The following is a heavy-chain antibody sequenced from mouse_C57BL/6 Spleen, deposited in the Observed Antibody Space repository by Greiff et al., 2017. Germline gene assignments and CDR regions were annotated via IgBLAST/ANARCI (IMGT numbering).Heavy chain of an antibody. J-gene: IGHJ2*01. CDR3: AIDDDDGDCFDY. Sequence: QVQLQQPGAELVKPGASVKVSCKASGYTLTRYWMHWVKQRPGQGLEWIGRIHPSDNDTNSNQKLKGKATLTVDKSSSTAYMQLSSLTSEDSAVYYCAIDDDDGDCFDYWGQGTTRTVAS. CDR2: IHPSDNDT. CDR1: GYTLTRYW. V-gene: IGHV1-74*01. D-gene: IGHD2-4*01.